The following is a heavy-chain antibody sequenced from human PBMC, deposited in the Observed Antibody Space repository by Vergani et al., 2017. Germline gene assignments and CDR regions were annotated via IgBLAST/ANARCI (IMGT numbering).Heavy chain of an antibody. J-gene: IGHJ4*02. CDR1: GYTFSNYY. Sequence: QVPVVQSGAEVKKSGASVKVSCKTSGYTFSNYYMHWVRQAPGQGLEWMGIINPSGGHTNYAQKFQGRVTMTRDTSTSTVYMELGSLGSEDTAIYYCARGDYGILTGYRYWGQGTLVTVSA. V-gene: IGHV1-46*03. CDR2: INPSGGHT. D-gene: IGHD3-9*01. CDR3: ARGDYGILTGYRY.